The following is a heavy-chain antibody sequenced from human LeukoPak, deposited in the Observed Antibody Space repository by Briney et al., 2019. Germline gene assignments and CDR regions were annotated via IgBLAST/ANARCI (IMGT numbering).Heavy chain of an antibody. V-gene: IGHV4-39*07. CDR1: GGSISSSSYY. Sequence: SETLSLTCTVSGGSISSSSYYWGWIRQPPGKGLEWIGSIYYSGSTYYNPSLKSRVTISVDTSKNQFSLKLSSVTAADTAVYYCARRDPPDGMDVWGQGTTVTVSS. CDR2: IYYSGST. CDR3: ARRDPPDGMDV. J-gene: IGHJ6*02.